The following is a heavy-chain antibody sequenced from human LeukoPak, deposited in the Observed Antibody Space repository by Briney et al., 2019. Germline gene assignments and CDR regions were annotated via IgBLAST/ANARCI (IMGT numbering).Heavy chain of an antibody. V-gene: IGHV4-38-2*02. D-gene: IGHD3-10*01. J-gene: IGHJ6*03. CDR2: IYHSGST. CDR3: ARTTTVRGTYYMDV. Sequence: PSETLSLTCTVSGYSISSGYYWGWIRQPPGEGLEWIGSIYHSGSTYYNPSLKSRVTISVDTSKNHVSLKLSSVTAADTAVYYCARTTTVRGTYYMDVWGKGTTVTISS. CDR1: GYSISSGYY.